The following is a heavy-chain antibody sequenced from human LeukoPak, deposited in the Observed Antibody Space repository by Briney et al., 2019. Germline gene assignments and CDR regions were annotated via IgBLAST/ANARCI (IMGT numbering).Heavy chain of an antibody. J-gene: IGHJ4*02. Sequence: GGSLRLSCTASGFTFSSYWMHWVRQAPGKGLVWVSSINSDGGTTYYADSVRGRFTISRDNAKSTLYLQMNSLGAEDTAVYYCARVSASSNAPFDCWGQGTLVTVSS. CDR3: ARVSASSNAPFDC. CDR1: GFTFSSYW. D-gene: IGHD5/OR15-5a*01. V-gene: IGHV3-74*01. CDR2: INSDGGTT.